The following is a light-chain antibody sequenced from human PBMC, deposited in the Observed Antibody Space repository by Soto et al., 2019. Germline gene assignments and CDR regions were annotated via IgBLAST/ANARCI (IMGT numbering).Light chain of an antibody. Sequence: DIQMTQSPSTLSASVGDRVTITCRASQSISSWLAWYLQKPGKAPKLLIYDASSLESGVPSRFSGSGSGTEFTLTISSLQPDDLATYYCQQYNSYSWTFGQGTKVEIK. CDR3: QQYNSYSWT. V-gene: IGKV1-5*01. CDR2: DAS. CDR1: QSISSW. J-gene: IGKJ1*01.